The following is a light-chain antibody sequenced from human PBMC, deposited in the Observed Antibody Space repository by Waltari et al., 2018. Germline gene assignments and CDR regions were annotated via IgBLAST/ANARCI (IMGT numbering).Light chain of an antibody. V-gene: IGLV2-8*01. J-gene: IGLJ2*01. CDR1: SSDVGGYQY. CDR2: GVS. CDR3: SSYAGSNMLVV. Sequence: QSALTQPPSASGSLGQSVTISCTGTSSDVGGYQYVSWYQQHPGKAPKLIIYGVSKRPAGGPDRCSGSKAGNTASLTVSGRLAEDEADYDCSSYAGSNMLVVFGGGTKLTVL.